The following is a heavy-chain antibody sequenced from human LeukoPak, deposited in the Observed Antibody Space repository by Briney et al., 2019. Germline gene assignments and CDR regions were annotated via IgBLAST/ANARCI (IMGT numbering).Heavy chain of an antibody. V-gene: IGHV3-23*01. CDR3: AKDGPEMATMGYYYYMDV. CDR1: GFTFSSYS. CDR2: ISGSDGTT. Sequence: GGSLRLSCAASGFTFSSYSMNWVRQAPGKGLEWVSSISGSDGTTNYADSVKGRFTISRDNSNKMLYLQMNSLRAEDTAVYYCAKDGPEMATMGYYYYMDVWGKGTTVTVSS. J-gene: IGHJ6*03. D-gene: IGHD5-24*01.